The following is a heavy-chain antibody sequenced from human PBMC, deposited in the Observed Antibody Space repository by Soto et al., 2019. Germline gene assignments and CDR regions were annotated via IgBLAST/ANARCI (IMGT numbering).Heavy chain of an antibody. CDR1: GYTFTSYA. V-gene: IGHV1-3*01. J-gene: IGHJ5*02. CDR3: ARGVNWFDP. Sequence: ASVKVSCKDSGYTFTSYAMHWVRQAPGQRLEWMGWINAGNGNTKYSQKFQGRVTMTTDTSTSTAYMELRSLRSDDTAVYYCARGVNWFDPWGQGTLVTVS. CDR2: INAGNGNT.